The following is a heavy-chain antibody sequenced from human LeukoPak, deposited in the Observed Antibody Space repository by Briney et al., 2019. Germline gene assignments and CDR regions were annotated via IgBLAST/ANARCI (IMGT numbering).Heavy chain of an antibody. CDR3: AKARGYDLDDLYYFDY. J-gene: IGHJ4*02. CDR1: GFTFSSYA. CDR2: ISGSGGST. Sequence: GGSLRLSCAASGFTFSSYAMSWVRQAPGKGLEWVLAISGSGGSTYYADSVKGRFTISRDNTKNTLYLQMNSLRAEDTAVYYCAKARGYDLDDLYYFDYWGQGTLVTVSS. D-gene: IGHD5-12*01. V-gene: IGHV3-23*01.